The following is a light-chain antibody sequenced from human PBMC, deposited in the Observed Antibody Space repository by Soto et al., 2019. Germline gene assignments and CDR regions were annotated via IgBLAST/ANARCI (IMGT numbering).Light chain of an antibody. J-gene: IGLJ1*01. V-gene: IGLV1-44*01. CDR3: ASWDVTLNGLYV. CDR1: SSNIGSHT. Sequence: QSVLTQPPSASGTPGQRVTISCSGSSSNIGSHTVNWYQQLPGTAPKLLMYRNNQRPSGVPDRFSGSKSGTSASLAISGLQSEDEADYYCASWDVTLNGLYVFGTGTKVTVL. CDR2: RNN.